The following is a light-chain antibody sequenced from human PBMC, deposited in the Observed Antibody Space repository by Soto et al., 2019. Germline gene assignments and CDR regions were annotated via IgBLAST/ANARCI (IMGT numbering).Light chain of an antibody. CDR3: QQYNKWPIT. J-gene: IGKJ5*01. V-gene: IGKV3-11*01. CDR1: QSVSKS. Sequence: EIALTQSPATLSLSPGERATLSCRASQSVSKSLAWYQQKPGQAPRLLIYAASNRASGIPARFSGGGSGTDFTLTISRLEPEDFAVYYCQQYNKWPITFGQGTRLEIK. CDR2: AAS.